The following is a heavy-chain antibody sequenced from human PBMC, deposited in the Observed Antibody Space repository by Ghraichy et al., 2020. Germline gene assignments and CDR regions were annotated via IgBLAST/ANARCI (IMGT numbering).Heavy chain of an antibody. V-gene: IGHV1-69*13. CDR3: ARVGDYGLKVFDY. J-gene: IGHJ4*02. Sequence: SVKVSCKASGATFSTPATSWVLQSPVLRLKWKGGIIPIFGTANYAQKFQGRVTITADESTSTAYMELSSLRSEDTAVYYCARVGDYGLKVFDYWGQGTLIATAS. D-gene: IGHD4-17*01. CDR1: GATFSTPA. CDR2: IIPIFGTA.